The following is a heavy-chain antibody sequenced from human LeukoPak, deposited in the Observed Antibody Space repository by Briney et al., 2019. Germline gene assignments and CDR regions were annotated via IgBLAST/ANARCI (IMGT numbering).Heavy chain of an antibody. CDR2: ISSASTTI. D-gene: IGHD3-3*01. CDR1: GFTFSTYS. Sequence: GGSLRLSCAASGFTFSTYSMNLVRQAPGKGLEWVSYISSASTTINYADSVKGRFTISRDNSKNTLYLQMNSLRAEDTAVYYCARVDGGFGVAKGYYYYMDVWGKGTTVTVSS. CDR3: ARVDGGFGVAKGYYYYMDV. V-gene: IGHV3-48*01. J-gene: IGHJ6*03.